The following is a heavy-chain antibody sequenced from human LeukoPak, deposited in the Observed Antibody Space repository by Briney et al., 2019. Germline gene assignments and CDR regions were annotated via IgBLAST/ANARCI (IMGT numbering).Heavy chain of an antibody. CDR3: ARDPTAAGKGAWFDP. V-gene: IGHV4-39*02. J-gene: IGHJ5*02. Sequence: AETLSLTCTVSGGSISSSGYYWGWIRQPPGKGLEWIGSIYYSGSTYYDPSLKSRVTITVDTSKNQFSLKLSSVAAADTAVYYCARDPTAAGKGAWFDPWGQGTMVTVSS. CDR2: IYYSGST. CDR1: GGSISSSGYY. D-gene: IGHD6-13*01.